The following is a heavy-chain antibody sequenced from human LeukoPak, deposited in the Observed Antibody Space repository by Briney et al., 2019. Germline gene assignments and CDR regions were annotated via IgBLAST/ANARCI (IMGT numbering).Heavy chain of an antibody. D-gene: IGHD3-16*01. V-gene: IGHV3-48*02. J-gene: IGHJ5*02. CDR1: GFTFSSYS. CDR2: ISSSSDTI. CDR3: ARDLASWFDP. Sequence: GGSLRLSCAASGFTFSSYSMNWVRQAPGKGLEWVSYISSSSDTIYYADSVKGRFTISRDNAKNPLSLQMNSLRDEDTAVYYCARDLASWFDPWGQGTLVTVSS.